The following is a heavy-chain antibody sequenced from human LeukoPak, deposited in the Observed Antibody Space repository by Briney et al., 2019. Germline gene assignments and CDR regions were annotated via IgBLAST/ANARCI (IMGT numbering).Heavy chain of an antibody. CDR2: IYSSGST. CDR3: AREKICYYDSSGRGWFDP. Sequence: NPSQTLSLTCTVSGGSITSVSYSWSWIRQPAGKGLEWIGRIYSSGSTNYNPSLKSRVTISVDTSKKQFSLKLNSVTAADTDVYYCAREKICYYDSSGRGWFDPWGQGTLVTVSS. V-gene: IGHV4-61*02. D-gene: IGHD3-22*01. CDR1: GGSITSVSYS. J-gene: IGHJ5*02.